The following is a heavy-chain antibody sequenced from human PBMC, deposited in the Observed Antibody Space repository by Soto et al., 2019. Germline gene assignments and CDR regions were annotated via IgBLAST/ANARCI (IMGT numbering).Heavy chain of an antibody. Sequence: PSETLSLTCTVSGGSISSSNWWSWVRQPPGKGLEWIGEIYHSGSTNYNPSLKSRVTISVDKSKNQFSLKLSSVTAADTAVYYCARRPGYYYDSSGYEFDYWGQGTLVTVSS. CDR3: ARRPGYYYDSSGYEFDY. J-gene: IGHJ4*02. D-gene: IGHD3-22*01. V-gene: IGHV4-4*02. CDR1: GGSISSSNW. CDR2: IYHSGST.